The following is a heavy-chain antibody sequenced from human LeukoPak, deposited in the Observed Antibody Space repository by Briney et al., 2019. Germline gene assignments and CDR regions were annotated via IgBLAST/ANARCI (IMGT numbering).Heavy chain of an antibody. CDR2: ISTYNGNT. D-gene: IGHD6-13*01. CDR1: GYTFTSYG. J-gene: IGHJ6*03. Sequence: GASVKVSCKASGYTFTSYGISWVRQAPGQGLEWMGWISTYNGNTNYAQKLQGRVSMTTDTSTSTAYMDLRSLRSDDTAVYYCARDLRYSSSCFASGMDVWGKTTTVTISS. CDR3: ARDLRYSSSCFASGMDV. V-gene: IGHV1-18*01.